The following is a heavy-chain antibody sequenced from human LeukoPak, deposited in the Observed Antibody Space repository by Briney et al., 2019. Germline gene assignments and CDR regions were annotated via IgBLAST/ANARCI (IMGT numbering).Heavy chain of an antibody. V-gene: IGHV5-51*01. CDR2: IYPGDSDT. Sequence: GESLKISCKGSGYSFNTYWIGWVRQMPGKGLEWMGIIYPGDSDTKYSPSFQGQVTISADKSISTAYLQWSSLKASDTAMYYCARHVRAYSSSSPDYWGQGTLVTVSS. D-gene: IGHD6-6*01. J-gene: IGHJ4*02. CDR1: GYSFNTYW. CDR3: ARHVRAYSSSSPDY.